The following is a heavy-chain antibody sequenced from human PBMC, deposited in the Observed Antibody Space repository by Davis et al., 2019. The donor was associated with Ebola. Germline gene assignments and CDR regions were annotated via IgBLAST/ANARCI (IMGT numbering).Heavy chain of an antibody. D-gene: IGHD4-17*01. Sequence: GESLKISCAASGFTFHNYAMNWVRQAPGKGLEWVSAISGSGTTTYYADSVKGRFTISRDNSKNTLYLHINSLRAEDTAVYYCAKKEGDYVNYFYYFYMDVWGKGTTVTVSS. J-gene: IGHJ6*03. CDR3: AKKEGDYVNYFYYFYMDV. CDR2: ISGSGTTT. V-gene: IGHV3-23*01. CDR1: GFTFHNYA.